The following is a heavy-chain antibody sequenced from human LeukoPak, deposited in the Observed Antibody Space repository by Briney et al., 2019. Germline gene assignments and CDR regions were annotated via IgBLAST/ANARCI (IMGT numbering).Heavy chain of an antibody. Sequence: ASVKVSCKASGYTFTGCYMHWVREAPGQRLEWMGWINPTRGGTNYAEKLQGRVTMTRDTSISTAYMELSRLRSDDTAVYYCARGYSSSWYPRFGWFDPWGQGTLVTVSS. CDR1: GYTFTGCY. CDR2: INPTRGGT. J-gene: IGHJ5*02. V-gene: IGHV1-2*02. D-gene: IGHD6-13*01. CDR3: ARGYSSSWYPRFGWFDP.